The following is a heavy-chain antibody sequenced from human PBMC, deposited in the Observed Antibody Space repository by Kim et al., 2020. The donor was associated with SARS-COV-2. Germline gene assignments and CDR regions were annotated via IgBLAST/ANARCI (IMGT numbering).Heavy chain of an antibody. CDR2: INHSGST. Sequence: SETLSLTCAVYGGSFSGYYWSWIRQPPGKGLEWIGEINHSGSTNYNPSLKSRVTISVDTSKNQFSLKLSSVTAADTAVYYCARGRGVTRIQPYYYYMDVWGKGTTVTVSS. CDR1: GGSFSGYY. D-gene: IGHD5-18*01. CDR3: ARGRGVTRIQPYYYYMDV. V-gene: IGHV4-34*01. J-gene: IGHJ6*03.